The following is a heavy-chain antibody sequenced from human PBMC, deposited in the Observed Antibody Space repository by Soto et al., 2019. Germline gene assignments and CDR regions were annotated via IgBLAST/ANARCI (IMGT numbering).Heavy chain of an antibody. J-gene: IGHJ5*02. V-gene: IGHV1-8*01. CDR2: MNPNSGNT. CDR1: GYTFTSYD. Sequence: QVQLVQSGAEVKKPGASVKVSCKASGYTFTSYDINWVRQATGQGLEWMGWMNPNSGNTCYAQKFQGGVTMTRNTSISTAYMELSSLRSEDTAVYYCARERSAAGTGWFDPWGQGTLVTVSS. D-gene: IGHD6-13*01. CDR3: ARERSAAGTGWFDP.